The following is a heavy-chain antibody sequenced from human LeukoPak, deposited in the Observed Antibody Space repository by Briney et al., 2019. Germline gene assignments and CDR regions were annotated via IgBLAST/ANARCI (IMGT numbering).Heavy chain of an antibody. V-gene: IGHV3-30*04. D-gene: IGHD4-17*01. J-gene: IGHJ4*02. CDR3: ARDPTLGYGDYVPYDY. CDR1: GFTFSSYA. CDR2: ISYDGSNK. Sequence: GGSLRLSCAASGFTFSSYAMHWVRQAPGKGLEWVAVISYDGSNKYYADSVKGRFTISRDNSKNTLYLQMNSLRAEDTAVYYCARDPTLGYGDYVPYDYWGQGTLVTVSS.